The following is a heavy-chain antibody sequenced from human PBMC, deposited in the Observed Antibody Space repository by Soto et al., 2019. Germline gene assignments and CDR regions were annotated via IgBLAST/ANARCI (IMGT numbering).Heavy chain of an antibody. J-gene: IGHJ3*02. D-gene: IGHD6-19*01. CDR1: GFTFSSYS. CDR3: ARGGGGIAVAGYEDAFDI. CDR2: ISSSSSTI. V-gene: IGHV3-48*01. Sequence: GGSLRLSCAASGFTFSSYSMNWVRQAPGKGLEWVSYISSSSSTIYYADSVKGRFTISRDNAKNSLYLQMNSLRAEDTAVYYCARGGGGIAVAGYEDAFDIWGQGTMVTVSS.